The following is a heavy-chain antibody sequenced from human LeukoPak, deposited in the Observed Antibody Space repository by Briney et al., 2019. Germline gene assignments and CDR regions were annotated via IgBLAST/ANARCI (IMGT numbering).Heavy chain of an antibody. CDR3: ARDAFMITFGGVIVS. D-gene: IGHD3-16*02. CDR2: ISGSGGST. CDR1: GFTFSSYA. J-gene: IGHJ4*02. V-gene: IGHV3-23*01. Sequence: GGSLRLSCAASGFTFSSYAMSWVRQAPGKGLEWVSAISGSGGSTYYADSVKGRFTISRDNSKNTLYLQMNSLRAEDTAVYYCARDAFMITFGGVIVSWGQGTLVTVSS.